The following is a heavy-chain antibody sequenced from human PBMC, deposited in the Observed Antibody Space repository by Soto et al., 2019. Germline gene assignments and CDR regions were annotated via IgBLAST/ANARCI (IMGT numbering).Heavy chain of an antibody. CDR1: GGSISSSNW. Sequence: ASETLSLTCAVSGGSISSSNWWSWVRQPPGKGLEWIGEIYHSGSTNYNPSLKSRVTISVDKSKNQFSLKLSSVTAADTAVYYCARTGGVDDILPEHGFDPWGQGTLVTVSS. CDR3: ARTGGVDDILPEHGFDP. D-gene: IGHD3-9*01. J-gene: IGHJ5*02. CDR2: IYHSGST. V-gene: IGHV4-4*02.